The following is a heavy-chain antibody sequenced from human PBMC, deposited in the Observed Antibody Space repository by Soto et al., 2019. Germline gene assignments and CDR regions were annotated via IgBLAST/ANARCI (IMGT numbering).Heavy chain of an antibody. CDR1: GGSTSSYY. D-gene: IGHD4-4*01. J-gene: IGHJ4*02. CDR2: IYYSGST. CDR3: ARDQANSNPYYFDY. Sequence: SETLSLTCTVSGGSTSSYYWSWIRQPPGKGLEWIGYIYYSGSTNYNPSLKSRVTISVDTSKNQFSLKLSSVTAADTAVYYCARDQANSNPYYFDYWGQGTLVTVSS. V-gene: IGHV4-59*01.